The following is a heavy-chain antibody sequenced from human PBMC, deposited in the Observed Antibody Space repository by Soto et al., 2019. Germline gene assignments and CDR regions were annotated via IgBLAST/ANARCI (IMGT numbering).Heavy chain of an antibody. CDR1: GFTFSSYA. V-gene: IGHV3-23*01. D-gene: IGHD6-19*01. CDR3: AKDMAAIDYYFDY. CDR2: ISGSGGRT. J-gene: IGHJ4*02. Sequence: GGSLRLSCAASGFTFSSYAMSWVRQAPGKGLEWVSGISGSGGRTYYADSVKGRFTISRDNSKNTLYLQMNSLRAEDTAVYYCAKDMAAIDYYFDYWGQGTLVTVSS.